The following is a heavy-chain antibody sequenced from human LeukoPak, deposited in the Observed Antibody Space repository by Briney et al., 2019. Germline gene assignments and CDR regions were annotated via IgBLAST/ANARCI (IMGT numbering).Heavy chain of an antibody. CDR2: MNPNSGNT. J-gene: IGHJ4*02. CDR1: GYTFTSYD. Sequence: ASVKVSCKASGYTFTSYDINWVRQATGQGLEWMGWMNPNSGNTGYAQKFQGRVTITRNTSISTAYMELSSLRSEDTAVYYCARATYYYDSSELYYFDYWGQGTLVTVSS. D-gene: IGHD3-22*01. V-gene: IGHV1-8*03. CDR3: ARATYYYDSSELYYFDY.